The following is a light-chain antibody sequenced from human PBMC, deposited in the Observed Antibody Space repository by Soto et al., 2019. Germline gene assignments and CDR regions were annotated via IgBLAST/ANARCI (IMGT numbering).Light chain of an antibody. J-gene: IGLJ1*01. Sequence: QSARTQPPSGSGPPGRSFRISCPGTPRDVGGYNYVSWYQQHPGKAPKLMIYEVSKRPSGVPDRFSGSKSGNTASLTVSGLQAEDEADYYCSSYAGSNNFVFGTGTKVTVL. CDR3: SSYAGSNNFV. V-gene: IGLV2-8*01. CDR2: EVS. CDR1: PRDVGGYNY.